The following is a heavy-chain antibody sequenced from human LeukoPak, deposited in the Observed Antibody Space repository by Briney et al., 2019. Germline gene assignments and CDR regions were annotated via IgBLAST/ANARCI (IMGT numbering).Heavy chain of an antibody. D-gene: IGHD1-26*01. Sequence: GGSLRLSCAASGFTFSSYAMNWVRLVPGKGLEWVSGINWNGGSTGYADSVKGRFTISRDNAKNSLYLQMNSLRAEDTALYYCARDYFGSPSALDYWGQGTLVTVSS. V-gene: IGHV3-20*04. CDR1: GFTFSSYA. CDR2: INWNGGST. CDR3: ARDYFGSPSALDY. J-gene: IGHJ4*02.